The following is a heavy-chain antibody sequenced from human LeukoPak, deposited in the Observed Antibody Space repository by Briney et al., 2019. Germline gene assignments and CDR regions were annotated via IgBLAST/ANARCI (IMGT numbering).Heavy chain of an antibody. Sequence: EASVKGSCKASGYTFTGYYMHWVRQAPGQGLEWMGWINPNSGGTNYAQKFQGRVTMTRDTSISTAYMELSMLRSDDTAVYYGAGGGSGRVFDIGGKGTMLTVLS. D-gene: IGHD1-26*01. V-gene: IGHV1-2*02. CDR3: AGGGSGRVFDI. CDR2: INPNSGGT. CDR1: GYTFTGYY. J-gene: IGHJ3*02.